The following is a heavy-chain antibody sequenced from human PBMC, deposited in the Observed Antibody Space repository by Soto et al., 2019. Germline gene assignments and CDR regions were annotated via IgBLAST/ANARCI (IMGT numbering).Heavy chain of an antibody. V-gene: IGHV1-69*13. J-gene: IGHJ4*02. CDR1: GGTFSSYA. CDR2: IIPIFGTA. CDR3: AREKYLKGPCKH. Sequence: ASVKVSCKASGGTFSSYAISWVRQAPGQGLEWMGGIIPIFGTANYAQKFQGRVTITADESTSTAYMELSSLRSEDTAVYYCAREKYLKGPCKHWGQGTLVTVSS.